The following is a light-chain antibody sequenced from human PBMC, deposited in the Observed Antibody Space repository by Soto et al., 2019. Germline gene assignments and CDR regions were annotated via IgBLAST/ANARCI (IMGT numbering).Light chain of an antibody. CDR3: QQYKDWPPLT. J-gene: IGKJ4*01. V-gene: IGKV3-15*01. Sequence: EIILTQSPGTLSVSPGETVTLVCRASQSVSVYLAWYQQKSGQPPRLLIHAASDRATGVPARFSGSGSGTEFSLTISSLQSEDFGTYYCQQYKDWPPLTFGGGTRVDI. CDR1: QSVSVY. CDR2: AAS.